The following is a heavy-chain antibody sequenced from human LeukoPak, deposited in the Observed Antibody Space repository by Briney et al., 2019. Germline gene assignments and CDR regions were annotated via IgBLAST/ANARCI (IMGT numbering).Heavy chain of an antibody. CDR1: GFTFNDYA. CDR3: VRVSGFCTNGVCPSFDP. CDR2: VSYDGTDT. D-gene: IGHD2-8*01. Sequence: RPGKSLRLSCAASGFTFNDYAMNWVRQAPGKGLEWVATVSYDGTDTSYADSVKGRFAIFRDNSKNTLYLQMNSLRTEDTAVYYCVRVSGFCTNGVCPSFDPWGQGTLVTVSS. J-gene: IGHJ5*02. V-gene: IGHV3-30*09.